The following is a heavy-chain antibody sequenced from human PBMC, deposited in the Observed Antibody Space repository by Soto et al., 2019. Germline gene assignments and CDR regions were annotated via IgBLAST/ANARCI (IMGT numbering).Heavy chain of an antibody. Sequence: SVKVSCKASGGTFSSYAISGVRQAPGQGLEWMGGIIPIFGTANYAQKFQGRVTITADKSTSTAYMELSSLRSEDTAVYYCARGREVATIYYGMDVWGQGTTVTVSS. D-gene: IGHD5-12*01. CDR1: GGTFSSYA. CDR2: IIPIFGTA. J-gene: IGHJ6*02. CDR3: ARGREVATIYYGMDV. V-gene: IGHV1-69*06.